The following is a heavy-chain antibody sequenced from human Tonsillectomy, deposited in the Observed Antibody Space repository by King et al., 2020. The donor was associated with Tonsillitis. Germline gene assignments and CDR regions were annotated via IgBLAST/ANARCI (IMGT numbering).Heavy chain of an antibody. D-gene: IGHD1-1*01. Sequence: VQLVESGGGLVKPGGSLRLSCAASGFTFSRYSMNWVRQAPGKGLEWVSSISNNGYYIYYADSVKGRFTISRDNAKNSLYLQMNSLRPEDTAVYSCARSPTTVAGGWFDPWGQGTLVTVSS. V-gene: IGHV3-21*01. CDR2: ISNNGYYI. J-gene: IGHJ5*02. CDR3: ARSPTTVAGGWFDP. CDR1: GFTFSRYS.